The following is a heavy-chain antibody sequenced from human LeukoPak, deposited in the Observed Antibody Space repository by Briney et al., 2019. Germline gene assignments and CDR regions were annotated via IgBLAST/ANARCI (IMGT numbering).Heavy chain of an antibody. D-gene: IGHD5-12*01. CDR1: GGSISSSSYY. Sequence: SETLSLTCTVSGGSISSSSYYWGWIRQPPGKGLEWIGDIYYSGSTNYNPSLKSRVTISVDTSKNQFSLKLSSVTAADTAVYYCARVRYWEAATIRGPGYYYYMDVWGKGTTVTVSS. V-gene: IGHV4-61*05. CDR2: IYYSGST. CDR3: ARVRYWEAATIRGPGYYYYMDV. J-gene: IGHJ6*03.